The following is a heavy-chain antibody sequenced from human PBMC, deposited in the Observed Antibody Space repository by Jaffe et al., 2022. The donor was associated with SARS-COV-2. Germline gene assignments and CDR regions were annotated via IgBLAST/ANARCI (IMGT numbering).Heavy chain of an antibody. J-gene: IGHJ4*02. Sequence: QLQLQESGPGLVKPSETLSLTCTVSGGSISSSNYYWGWIRQPPGEGLEWIGNIYYSGSTYYNPSLKSRITISVDTPKKQFSLKLTSVTAADTAVYYCARLMITFGGLSLPDYWGQGTLVTVSS. V-gene: IGHV4-39*01. CDR2: IYYSGST. CDR1: GGSISSSNYY. CDR3: ARLMITFGGLSLPDY. D-gene: IGHD3-16*01.